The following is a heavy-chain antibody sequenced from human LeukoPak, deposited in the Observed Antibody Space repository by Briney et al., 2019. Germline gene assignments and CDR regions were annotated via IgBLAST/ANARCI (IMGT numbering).Heavy chain of an antibody. V-gene: IGHV4-59*01. D-gene: IGHD5-18*01. Sequence: SETLSLTCTVSGGSISSYYWSWIRQPPGKGLEWIGYIYYSGSTNYNPSLKSRVTISVDTSKNQFSLKLSSVTAADTAVYYCARDPGYSYGYNYYYYYGMDVWGQGTTVTVSS. CDR3: ARDPGYSYGYNYYYYYGMDV. J-gene: IGHJ6*02. CDR1: GGSISSYY. CDR2: IYYSGST.